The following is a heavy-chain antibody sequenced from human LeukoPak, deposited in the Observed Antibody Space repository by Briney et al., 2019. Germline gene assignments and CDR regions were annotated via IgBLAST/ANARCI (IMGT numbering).Heavy chain of an antibody. V-gene: IGHV3-9*03. J-gene: IGHJ4*02. CDR3: AKDLYSSSRSPYFDY. D-gene: IGHD6-6*01. CDR1: GFTFDDYA. Sequence: GGSLRLSCAASGFTFDDYAMHWVRQAPGKGLEWVSGISWNSGSIGYADSVKGRFTISRDNAKNSLYLQMNSLRAEAMALYYCAKDLYSSSRSPYFDYWGQGTLVIVSS. CDR2: ISWNSGSI.